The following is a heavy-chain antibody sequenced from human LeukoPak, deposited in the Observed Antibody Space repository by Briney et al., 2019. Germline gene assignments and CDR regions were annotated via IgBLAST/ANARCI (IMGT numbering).Heavy chain of an antibody. J-gene: IGHJ6*03. CDR2: IYYSGST. CDR3: ARLICSTSCYYYYYYYMDV. V-gene: IGHV4-39*01. D-gene: IGHD2-2*01. CDR1: GGSISSSSYY. Sequence: SETLSLTCAVSGGSISSSSYYWGWIRQPPGKGLEWIGSIYYSGSTYYNPSLKSRVTISVDTSKNQFSLKLSSVTAADTAVYYCARLICSTSCYYYYYYYMDVWGKGTTVTVSS.